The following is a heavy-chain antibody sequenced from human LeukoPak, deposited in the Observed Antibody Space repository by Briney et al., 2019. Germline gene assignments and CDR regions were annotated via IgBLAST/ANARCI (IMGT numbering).Heavy chain of an antibody. J-gene: IGHJ4*02. Sequence: SETLSLTCTVSGGSISSYYWSWIRQPPGKGLEWLGYIYYSGSTNYNPSLKSRVTISVDTSKNQFSLKLSSVTAADTAVHYCARDLWSSGYSYGFSFGYWGQGTLVTVSS. CDR2: IYYSGST. CDR3: ARDLWSSGYSYGFSFGY. CDR1: GGSISSYY. V-gene: IGHV4-59*01. D-gene: IGHD5-18*01.